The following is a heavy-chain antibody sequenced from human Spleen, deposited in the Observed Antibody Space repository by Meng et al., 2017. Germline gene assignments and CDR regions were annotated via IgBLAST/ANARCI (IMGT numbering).Heavy chain of an antibody. CDR3: ASGYSSSWAAGAFDI. CDR2: ISYDGSNK. CDR1: GFTFSSYA. V-gene: IGHV3-30*01. D-gene: IGHD6-13*01. J-gene: IGHJ3*02. Sequence: GESLKISCAASGFTFSSYAMHWVRQAPGKGLEWVAVISYDGSNKYYADSVKGRFTISRDNSKNTLYLQMNSLRAEDTAVYYCASGYSSSWAAGAFDIWGQGKMVT.